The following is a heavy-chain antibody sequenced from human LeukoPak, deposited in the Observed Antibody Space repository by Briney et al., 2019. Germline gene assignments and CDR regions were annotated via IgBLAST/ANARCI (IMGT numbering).Heavy chain of an antibody. J-gene: IGHJ3*02. V-gene: IGHV3-23*01. D-gene: IGHD3-9*01. Sequence: PGGSLRLSCAASGFTFSSYAMSWVRQAPGKGLEWVSAISGSGGSTYYADSVKGRFTISRDNSKNTLYLQMNSLRAEDTAVYYCAKYDILTGYYTNDAFDIWGQGTMVTVSS. CDR1: GFTFSSYA. CDR3: AKYDILTGYYTNDAFDI. CDR2: ISGSGGST.